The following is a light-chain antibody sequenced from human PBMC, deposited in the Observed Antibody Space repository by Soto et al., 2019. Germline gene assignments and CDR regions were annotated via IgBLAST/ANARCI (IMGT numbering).Light chain of an antibody. J-gene: IGLJ1*01. CDR3: NSYTSSSTHV. V-gene: IGLV2-14*03. CDR2: DVS. CDR1: SSDVGRYIY. Sequence: QSALTQPASVSGSPGQSITISCTGTSSDVGRYIYVSWYQHLPGKAPKLMIYDVSNRPSGVSNRFSGSKSGNTASLTISGPQAEDEADYYCNSYTSSSTHVFGTGTKVTVL.